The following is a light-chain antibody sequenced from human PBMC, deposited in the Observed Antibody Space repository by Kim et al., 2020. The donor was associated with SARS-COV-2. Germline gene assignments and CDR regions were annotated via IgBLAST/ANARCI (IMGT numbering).Light chain of an antibody. CDR1: QRISSY. J-gene: IGKJ1*01. Sequence: AVTGDRITITCRASQRISSYLAWYQQKPGKAPNLLIYAASTLQSGVPSRFSGSGSGTDFTLTISCLQSEDFATYYCQQYYDYPRTFGQGTKVDIK. CDR3: QQYYDYPRT. V-gene: IGKV1-8*01. CDR2: AAS.